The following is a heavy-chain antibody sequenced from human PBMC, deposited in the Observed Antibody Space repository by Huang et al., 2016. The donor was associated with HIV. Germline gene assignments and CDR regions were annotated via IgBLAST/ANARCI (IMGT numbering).Heavy chain of an antibody. CDR1: GFTFSSYS. CDR3: ARVGGVAAGTFGTFDI. D-gene: IGHD6-19*01. Sequence: EVQLVESGGGLVKPGGSLRLSCAASGFTFSSYSMNWVRQAPGKGLEWVSSISSSSSNIYYADSVKGRFTISGDNAKNSLYLQMNSLRAEDTAVYYCARVGGVAAGTFGTFDIWGQGTMVTVSS. V-gene: IGHV3-21*01. J-gene: IGHJ3*02. CDR2: ISSSSSNI.